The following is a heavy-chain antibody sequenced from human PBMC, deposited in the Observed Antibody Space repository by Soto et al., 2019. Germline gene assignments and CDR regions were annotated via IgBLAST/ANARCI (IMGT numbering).Heavy chain of an antibody. CDR1: GFTFSNYA. J-gene: IGHJ4*02. D-gene: IGHD3-3*01. CDR3: AKDHVFWSGYYCSFDY. CDR2: IDTSGGST. V-gene: IGHV3-23*01. Sequence: EVQLLESGGGLVQPGGSLRLSCAASGFTFSNYAMIWVRQAPGKGLEWVSGIDTSGGSTYYADSVKGRFTISRDNSRNTLFLQMISLRAEDTAVYYCAKDHVFWSGYYCSFDYWGQGSLVTVSS.